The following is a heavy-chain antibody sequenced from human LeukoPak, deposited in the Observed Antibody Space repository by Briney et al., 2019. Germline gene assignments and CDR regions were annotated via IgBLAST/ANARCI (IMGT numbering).Heavy chain of an antibody. D-gene: IGHD4-17*01. CDR3: ARERGNDYGDYLGAFDI. V-gene: IGHV1-2*06. CDR2: IHPNSGGT. Sequence: ASVKVSCKASGYTFTGYYMHWVRQAPGQGLEWMGRIHPNSGGTNYAQKFQGRVTMTRDTSISTDYMELSRLRSDDTAVYYCARERGNDYGDYLGAFDIWGQGTMVTVSS. CDR1: GYTFTGYY. J-gene: IGHJ3*02.